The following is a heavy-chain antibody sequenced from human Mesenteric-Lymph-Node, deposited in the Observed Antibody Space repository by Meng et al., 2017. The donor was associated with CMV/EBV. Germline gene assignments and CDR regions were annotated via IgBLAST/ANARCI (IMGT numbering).Heavy chain of an antibody. CDR3: ATSPPSRAIMATLPYLDQ. D-gene: IGHD5-24*01. J-gene: IGHJ4*02. Sequence: TYSTYAFTWVRQAPGQGLEWLGGIIPIFNVPYYAQRFRTRLTISADKSTNTVYMTLSSLRTDDTAIYYCATSPPSRAIMATLPYLDQWGQGTLVTVSS. CDR2: IIPIFNVP. CDR1: TYSTYA. V-gene: IGHV1-69*17.